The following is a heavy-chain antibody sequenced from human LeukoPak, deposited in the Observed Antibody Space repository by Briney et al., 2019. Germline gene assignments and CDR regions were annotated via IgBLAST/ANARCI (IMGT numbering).Heavy chain of an antibody. CDR1: GFTFSSYS. J-gene: IGHJ4*02. D-gene: IGHD3-3*01. CDR3: ARGHFGVVLDY. CDR2: IRGDSTET. Sequence: GGPQRLSCEGSGFTFSSYSMIWVRQAPGKGLEWVSSIRGDSTETRHADSLMGRFTISRDNAKKSLYLQMNSLRAEDTAVYYCARGHFGVVLDYWGQGTLVTVSS. V-gene: IGHV3-21*01.